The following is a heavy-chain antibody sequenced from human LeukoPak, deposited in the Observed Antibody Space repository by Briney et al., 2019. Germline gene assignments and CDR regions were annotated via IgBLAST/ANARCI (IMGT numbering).Heavy chain of an antibody. Sequence: KPSETLSLTCTVSGGSISSYYWSWIRQPPGKGLEWIGYIYYSGSTNYNPSLKSRVTISVDTSKNQFSLKLSSVTAADTAVYYCARGGPPSDYFDYWGQGTLVTVSS. CDR3: ARGGPPSDYFDY. CDR1: GGSISSYY. J-gene: IGHJ4*02. V-gene: IGHV4-59*08. CDR2: IYYSGST. D-gene: IGHD3-16*01.